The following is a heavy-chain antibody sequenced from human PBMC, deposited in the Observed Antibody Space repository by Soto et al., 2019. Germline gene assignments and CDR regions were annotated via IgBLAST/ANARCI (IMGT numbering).Heavy chain of an antibody. D-gene: IGHD6-19*01. CDR1: GFVSTNYN. J-gene: IGHJ4*02. CDR2: INAATGNT. V-gene: IGHV1-3*01. CDR3: ASDYGSNWRL. Sequence: QTHLVQSGAEVKMPGDSVQVSCKASGFVSTNYNFHWVRQAPGQSLEWMGRINAATGNTQYSQNFQGRVTFTRDASATTAFMELTNLRFEDRAMYYCASDYGSNWRLWGQGTLVSVSS.